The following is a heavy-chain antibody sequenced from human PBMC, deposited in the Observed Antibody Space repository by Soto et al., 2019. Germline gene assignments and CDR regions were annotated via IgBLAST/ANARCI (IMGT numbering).Heavy chain of an antibody. V-gene: IGHV3-33*08. J-gene: IGHJ6*02. CDR3: ATYYSYGTDV. CDR1: GFTFSNFG. Sequence: GGSLRLSCAASGFTFSNFGMHWVRQAPGKGLEWVAIIWYDGSDQHYGDSVKGRFTISRDNSKNTMYLEMNSLRAEDTAVYYCATYYSYGTDVWGQGTTVTVSS. CDR2: IWYDGSDQ.